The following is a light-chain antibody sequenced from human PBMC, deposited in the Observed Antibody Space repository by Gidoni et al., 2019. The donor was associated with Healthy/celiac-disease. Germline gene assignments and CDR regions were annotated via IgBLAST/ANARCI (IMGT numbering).Light chain of an antibody. Sequence: QSALTQPAPVSGSPGQSITISCTGTSSDVGGYNYVSWYQQHPGKAPKLMIYECSSRPSGVSNLFSGSKSGNTASLTISGLQAEDEADYYCSSYTSSSTRVFGGGTKLTVL. CDR1: SSDVGGYNY. CDR2: ECS. J-gene: IGLJ2*01. V-gene: IGLV2-14*01. CDR3: SSYTSSSTRV.